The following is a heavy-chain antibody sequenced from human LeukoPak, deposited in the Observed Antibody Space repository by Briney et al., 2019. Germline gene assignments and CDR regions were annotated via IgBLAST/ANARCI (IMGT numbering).Heavy chain of an antibody. CDR2: ISGSGDNT. D-gene: IGHD4-17*01. Sequence: GGSLRLSCAASGFTFSSHGMSWVRQAPGKGLEWVSTISGSGDNTYYADSVKGRFTISRDNSKNTLYLQMNSLRAEDTAVYYCAKDPGGLIRYGVFDYWGQGTLVSVSS. CDR3: AKDPGGLIRYGVFDY. V-gene: IGHV3-23*01. CDR1: GFTFSSHG. J-gene: IGHJ4*02.